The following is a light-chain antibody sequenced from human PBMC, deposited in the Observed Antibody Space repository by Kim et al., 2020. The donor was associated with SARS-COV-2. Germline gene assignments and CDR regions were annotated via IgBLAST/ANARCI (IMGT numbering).Light chain of an antibody. CDR3: QAWDSSTVV. Sequence: SYELTQPPSVSVSPGQTAYITCSGDKLGDKYACWYQQKPGPSPVLVIYQHNKRPSGIPERFSGSNSGNTATLTISGTQAMDDADYYCQAWDSSTVVFGGGTQLTVL. V-gene: IGLV3-1*01. CDR1: KLGDKY. J-gene: IGLJ2*01. CDR2: QHN.